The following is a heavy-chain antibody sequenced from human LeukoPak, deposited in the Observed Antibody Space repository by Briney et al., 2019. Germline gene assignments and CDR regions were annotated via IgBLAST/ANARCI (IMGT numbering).Heavy chain of an antibody. Sequence: PSQTLSLTCTVSGGSISSGSYYWSWIRQPPGKGLEWIGYIYYSGSTNYNPSLKSRVTISVDTSKNQFSLKLSSVTAADTAVYYCAKWGSGSFDYWGQGTLVTVSS. J-gene: IGHJ4*02. CDR3: AKWGSGSFDY. V-gene: IGHV4-61*01. D-gene: IGHD3-10*01. CDR2: IYYSGST. CDR1: GGSISSGSYY.